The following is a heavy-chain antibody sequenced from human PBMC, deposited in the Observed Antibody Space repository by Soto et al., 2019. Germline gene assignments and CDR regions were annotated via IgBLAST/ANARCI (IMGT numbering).Heavy chain of an antibody. J-gene: IGHJ6*02. D-gene: IGHD5-18*01. CDR1: GFTFSSYA. CDR3: AKWAGQLWPEQGYYYGMDV. CDR2: ISGSGGST. V-gene: IGHV3-23*01. Sequence: GESLKISCAASGFTFSSYAMSWVRQAPGKGLEWVSAISGSGGSTYYADSVKGRFTISRDNSKNTLYLQMNSLRAEDTAVYYCAKWAGQLWPEQGYYYGMDVWGQGTTVTVSS.